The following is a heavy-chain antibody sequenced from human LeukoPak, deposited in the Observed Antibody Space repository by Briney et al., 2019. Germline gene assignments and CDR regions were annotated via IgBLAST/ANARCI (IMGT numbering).Heavy chain of an antibody. J-gene: IGHJ4*02. CDR2: IYYSGST. V-gene: IGHV4-39*01. CDR1: GGSISSSSYY. Sequence: SETLSLTCTVSGGSISSSSYYWGWIRQPPGKGLEWIGSIYYSGSTYYNPSLKSRVTISVDTSKNQFSLKLSSVTAADTAVYYCARLGGMAPWVYFDYWGQGTLVTVSS. D-gene: IGHD1-26*01. CDR3: ARLGGMAPWVYFDY.